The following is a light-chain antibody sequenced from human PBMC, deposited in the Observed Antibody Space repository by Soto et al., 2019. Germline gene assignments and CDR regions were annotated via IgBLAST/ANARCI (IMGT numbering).Light chain of an antibody. V-gene: IGKV3-20*01. CDR3: QQYVTSAIT. Sequence: EILLTQSPGTLSLSPGERDTLCFRASQSVASRNLAWYQQKSGQAPRLLIYGASSRAIHTPDRFSGSGSGTDFTLTISRLEPEDFALYYCQQYVTSAITFGQGTRLEIK. CDR1: QSVASRN. CDR2: GAS. J-gene: IGKJ5*01.